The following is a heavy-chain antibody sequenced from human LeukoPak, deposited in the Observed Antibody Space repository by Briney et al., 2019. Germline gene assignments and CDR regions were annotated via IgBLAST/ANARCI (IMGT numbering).Heavy chain of an antibody. Sequence: ASVKVSRKASGYTFTSYGICWVRQAPGQGLEWMGWISAYNGNTNYAQKLQGRVTMTTDTSTSTAYMELRSLRSDDTAVYYCARGCGGSCYSVAPHDYWGQGTLVTVSS. D-gene: IGHD2-15*01. CDR2: ISAYNGNT. CDR1: GYTFTSYG. J-gene: IGHJ4*02. CDR3: ARGCGGSCYSVAPHDY. V-gene: IGHV1-18*01.